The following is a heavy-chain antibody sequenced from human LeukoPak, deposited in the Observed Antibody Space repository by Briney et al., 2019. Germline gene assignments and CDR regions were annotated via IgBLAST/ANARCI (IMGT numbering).Heavy chain of an antibody. CDR1: GYTFTGYY. D-gene: IGHD3-16*01. V-gene: IGHV1-2*02. J-gene: IGHJ4*02. CDR2: INPNSGGT. CDR3: ARVSGPIMITFGGVPAAPDY. Sequence: ASVKVSCKASGYTFTGYYMHWVRQAPGQGLEWMGWINPNSGGTNYAQKFQGRVTMTRDTSISTAYMELSRLRSDDTAVYYCARVSGPIMITFGGVPAAPDYWGQGTLVTVSS.